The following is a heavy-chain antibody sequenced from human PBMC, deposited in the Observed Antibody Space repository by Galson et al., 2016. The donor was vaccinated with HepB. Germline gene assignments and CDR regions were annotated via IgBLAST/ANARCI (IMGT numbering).Heavy chain of an antibody. Sequence: SLRLSCAASAFTFSNYWMYWVRQAPGKGLVWVSRINSDGSSASYAESVKGRFTISRDNAKNTLYLQANSLRAEETAVYYCARALRDDFWRGYYSGNLYYYGMDVWGQGTTVTVSS. V-gene: IGHV3-74*01. CDR1: AFTFSNYW. CDR2: INSDGSSA. D-gene: IGHD3-3*01. CDR3: ARALRDDFWRGYYSGNLYYYGMDV. J-gene: IGHJ6*02.